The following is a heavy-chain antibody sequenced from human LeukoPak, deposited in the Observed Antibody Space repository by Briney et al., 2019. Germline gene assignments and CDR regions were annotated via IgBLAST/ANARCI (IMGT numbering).Heavy chain of an antibody. D-gene: IGHD6-13*01. Sequence: PSETLSLTCTVSGGSISSYYWSWIRQPPGKGLEWIGEINHSGSTNYNPSLKSRVTISVDTSKNQFSLKLSSVTAADTAVYYCARVVAAARRFNWFDPWGQGTLVTVSS. CDR3: ARVVAAARRFNWFDP. J-gene: IGHJ5*02. CDR1: GGSISSYY. CDR2: INHSGST. V-gene: IGHV4-34*01.